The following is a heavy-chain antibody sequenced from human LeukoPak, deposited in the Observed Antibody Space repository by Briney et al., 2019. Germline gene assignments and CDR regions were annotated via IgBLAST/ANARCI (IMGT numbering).Heavy chain of an antibody. J-gene: IGHJ6*03. CDR3: ARRRDGYNWVIPYYYYMDV. D-gene: IGHD5-24*01. CDR2: IIPIFGTA. V-gene: IGHV1-69*13. Sequence: SVKVSCTASGGTFSSYAISWVRQAPGQGLEWMGGIIPIFGTANYAQKFQGRVTITADESTSTAYMELSSLRSEDTAVYYCARRRDGYNWVIPYYYYMDVWGKGTTVTVSS. CDR1: GGTFSSYA.